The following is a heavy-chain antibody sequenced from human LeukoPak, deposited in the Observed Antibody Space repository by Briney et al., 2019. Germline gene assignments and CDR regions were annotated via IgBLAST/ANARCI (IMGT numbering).Heavy chain of an antibody. J-gene: IGHJ3*02. D-gene: IGHD3-22*01. CDR1: GVSISSYY. Sequence: AETLSLTCTVSGVSISSYYWSWIRQPAGKGLEWIGRIYTSGSTNYNPSLKSRVTISVDRSKNQFSLKLSSVTAADTAVYYCARGVGDSSGYYFHDAFDIWGQGTMVTVSS. V-gene: IGHV4-4*07. CDR2: IYTSGST. CDR3: ARGVGDSSGYYFHDAFDI.